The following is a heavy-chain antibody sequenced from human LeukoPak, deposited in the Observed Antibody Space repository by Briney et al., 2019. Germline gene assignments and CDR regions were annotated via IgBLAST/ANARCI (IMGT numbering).Heavy chain of an antibody. CDR2: IYYSGST. V-gene: IGHV4-38-2*02. CDR3: ARGRGLWFGELPARRGPFDY. J-gene: IGHJ4*02. Sequence: SSETLSLTCTVSGYSISSGYYWGWIRQPPGKGLEWIGSIYYSGSTYYNPSLKSRVTISVDTSKNQFSLKLSSVTAADTAVYYCARGRGLWFGELPARRGPFDYWGQGTLVTVSS. D-gene: IGHD3-10*01. CDR1: GYSISSGYY.